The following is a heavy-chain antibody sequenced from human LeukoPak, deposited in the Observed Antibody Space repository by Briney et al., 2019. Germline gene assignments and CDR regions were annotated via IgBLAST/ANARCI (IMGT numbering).Heavy chain of an antibody. CDR1: GYIFTSYW. CDR2: IYPGGSDT. V-gene: IGHV5-51*01. J-gene: IGHJ4*02. Sequence: GESLKISSKGSGYIFTSYWIGWGRQMPGKGLDWMGIIYPGGSDTRYSPSFQGQTTISAAKSISTAYLQWSSLKASDTAMYYCARHMVEMATITGSFDYWGQGTLVTVSS. CDR3: ARHMVEMATITGSFDY. D-gene: IGHD5-24*01.